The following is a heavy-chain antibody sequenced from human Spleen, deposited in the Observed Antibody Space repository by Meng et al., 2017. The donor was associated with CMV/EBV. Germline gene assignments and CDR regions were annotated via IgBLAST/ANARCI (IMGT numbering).Heavy chain of an antibody. V-gene: IGHV6-1*01. J-gene: IGHJ5*02. D-gene: IGHD1-14*01. Sequence: CAISGDSILRNSAAWNWIRQSPSRGLEWLGRTYYRSKWFNDYAVSAKSRITISPDTSKNQFSLQLNSVTPEDTAVYYCARESTGLSPWGQGTLVTVSS. CDR2: TYYRSKWFN. CDR3: ARESTGLSP. CDR1: GDSILRNSAA.